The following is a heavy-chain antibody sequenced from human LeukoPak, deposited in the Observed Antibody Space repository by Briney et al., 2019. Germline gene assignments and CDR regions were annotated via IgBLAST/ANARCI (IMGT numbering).Heavy chain of an antibody. CDR3: ARRGGTLGFWFDP. CDR1: GGSISSHY. D-gene: IGHD3-16*01. V-gene: IGHV4-59*11. Sequence: PSETLSLTCTVSGGSISSHYWSWLRQPPGKGLEWIGYIYYTGSTNYNPSLKSRVTISVDTSKNQFSLKLSSVTAADTAVYYCARRGGTLGFWFDPWGQGTLVTVSS. CDR2: IYYTGST. J-gene: IGHJ5*02.